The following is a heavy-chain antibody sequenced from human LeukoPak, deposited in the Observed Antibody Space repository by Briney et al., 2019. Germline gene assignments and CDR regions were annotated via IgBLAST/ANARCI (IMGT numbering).Heavy chain of an antibody. CDR1: GYTFTSYV. J-gene: IGHJ6*03. CDR2: INSNTGNP. Sequence: ASVEVSCKASGYTFTSYVMNWVRQAPGQGLEWMGWINSNTGNPTYAQGFTGRFVFSLDTSVSTAYLQISSLKTEDTAVYYCARPGVPLYYYYMDVWGKGTTVTVSS. CDR3: ARPGVPLYYYYMDV. D-gene: IGHD7-27*01. V-gene: IGHV7-4-1*02.